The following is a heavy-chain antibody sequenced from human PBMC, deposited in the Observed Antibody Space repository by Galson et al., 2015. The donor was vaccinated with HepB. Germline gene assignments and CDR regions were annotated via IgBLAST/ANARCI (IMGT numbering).Heavy chain of an antibody. Sequence: QSGAEVKKPGESLKISCKGSGYSFTSYWIGWVRQMPGKGLEWMGIIYPGDSDTRYSPSFQGQVTISADKSISTAYLQWSSLKASDTAMYYCARLSQSIYQPTTNWFDPWGQGTLVTVSS. V-gene: IGHV5-51*01. CDR3: ARLSQSIYQPTTNWFDP. J-gene: IGHJ5*02. D-gene: IGHD2-2*01. CDR1: GYSFTSYW. CDR2: IYPGDSDT.